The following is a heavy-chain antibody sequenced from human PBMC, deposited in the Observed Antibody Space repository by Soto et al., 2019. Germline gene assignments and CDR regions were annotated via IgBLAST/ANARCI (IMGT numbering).Heavy chain of an antibody. J-gene: IGHJ5*02. CDR1: GYTFTSYG. Sequence: ASVKVSCKASGYTFTSYGIIWVRQAPGQGLEWMGWISAYNGNTNYAQKLQGRVTMTTDTSTSTAYMELRSLRSDDTAVYYCARESPGVGYCSSTSCYPRSYNWFDPWGQGTLVTVSS. CDR2: ISAYNGNT. V-gene: IGHV1-18*01. CDR3: ARESPGVGYCSSTSCYPRSYNWFDP. D-gene: IGHD2-2*01.